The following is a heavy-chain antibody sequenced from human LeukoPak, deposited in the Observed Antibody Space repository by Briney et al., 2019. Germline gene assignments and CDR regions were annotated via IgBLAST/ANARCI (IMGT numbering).Heavy chain of an antibody. CDR2: IYPGDSDT. J-gene: IGHJ6*02. CDR1: GYSFTSYW. Sequence: GESLMISCKGSGYSFTSYWIGWVRQMAGKGLEWMGIIYPGDSDTRYSPSFQGQVTISADKSISTAYLQWSGLKASDTAMYYCARGLAAAERNYYYGMDVWGQGTTVTVSS. CDR3: ARGLAAAERNYYYGMDV. V-gene: IGHV5-51*01. D-gene: IGHD6-13*01.